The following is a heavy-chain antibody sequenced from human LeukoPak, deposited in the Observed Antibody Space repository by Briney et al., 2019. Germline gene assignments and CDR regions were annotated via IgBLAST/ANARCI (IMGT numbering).Heavy chain of an antibody. J-gene: IGHJ3*02. CDR2: TYYSEST. D-gene: IGHD5-18*01. CDR3: ARHLSPVTLLDPFDI. V-gene: IGHV4-39*01. Sequence: KTSETLSLTCTLSGGSINNGRYYWAWIRQPPGKGLEWIGTTYYSESTYFNPSLKSRVTISVDRSRDQFSLNLYSVTAADTAVYFCARHLSPVTLLDPFDIWGQGTMVTVSS. CDR1: GGSINNGRYY.